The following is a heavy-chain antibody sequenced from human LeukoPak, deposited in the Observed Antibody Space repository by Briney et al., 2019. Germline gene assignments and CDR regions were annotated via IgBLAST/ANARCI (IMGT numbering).Heavy chain of an antibody. CDR2: FYTTGTT. CDR1: GGSISSYY. CDR3: ARDPPFYYYMDV. V-gene: IGHV4-4*07. J-gene: IGHJ6*03. Sequence: ASETLSLTCTVSGGSISSYYWSWIRQPAGKGLEWIGRFYTTGTTKYNPSLTSRVTMSVDTSKKQFSLKLTSVSAADTAVYYCARDPPFYYYMDVWGKGTTVTVSS.